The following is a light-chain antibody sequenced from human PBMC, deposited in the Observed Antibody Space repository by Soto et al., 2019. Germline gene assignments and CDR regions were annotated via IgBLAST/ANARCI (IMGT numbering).Light chain of an antibody. Sequence: EIVLTQSPGALSLSPGERATLSGRASQSVRSNYLAWYQKKPGQAPRLLIYGASSRATGIPDRFSASGSWPDFTLIISRLEPDDCAVYYCQHYGSSPPVTFGGGTMVEIK. CDR2: GAS. CDR3: QHYGSSPPVT. CDR1: QSVRSNY. J-gene: IGKJ4*01. V-gene: IGKV3-20*01.